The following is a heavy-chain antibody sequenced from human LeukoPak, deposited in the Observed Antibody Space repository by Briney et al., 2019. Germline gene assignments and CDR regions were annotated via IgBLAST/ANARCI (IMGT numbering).Heavy chain of an antibody. CDR3: AREIRQQLVRLPQRHNWFDP. Sequence: GGSLRLSCAASGFTFSNYGMNWVRQAPGKGLEWVANIKQDGSEKYYVDSVKGRFTISRDNAKNSLYLQMNSLRAEDTAVYYCAREIRQQLVRLPQRHNWFDPWGQGTLVTVSS. V-gene: IGHV3-7*01. D-gene: IGHD6-13*01. J-gene: IGHJ5*02. CDR1: GFTFSNYG. CDR2: IKQDGSEK.